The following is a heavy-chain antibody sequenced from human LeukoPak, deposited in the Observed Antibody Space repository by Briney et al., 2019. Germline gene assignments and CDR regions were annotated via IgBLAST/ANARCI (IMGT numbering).Heavy chain of an antibody. CDR1: GFTFSYFA. J-gene: IGHJ4*02. Sequence: GGSLGLSCAASGFTFSYFAMTWVRQAPGKGLEWVSTISYSGGSTYYADSVKGRFTISRDNSKNTLYLQMNNLRAEDTAVYYCAKDWALRAAGSFDYWGQGTLVTVSS. CDR3: AKDWALRAAGSFDY. CDR2: ISYSGGST. D-gene: IGHD6-13*01. V-gene: IGHV3-23*01.